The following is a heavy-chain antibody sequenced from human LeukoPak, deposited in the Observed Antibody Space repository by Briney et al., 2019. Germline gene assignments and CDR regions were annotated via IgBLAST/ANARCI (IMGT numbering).Heavy chain of an antibody. CDR3: ARESVGYDFWSGHNWFDP. Sequence: TSETLSLTCAVYGGSFSGYYWSWIRQPAGKGLEWIGRIYTSGSTNYNPSLKSRVTISVDTSKNQFSLKLSSVTAADTAVYYCARESVGYDFWSGHNWFDPWGQGTLVTVSS. CDR1: GGSFSGYY. J-gene: IGHJ5*02. CDR2: IYTSGST. V-gene: IGHV4-4*07. D-gene: IGHD3-3*01.